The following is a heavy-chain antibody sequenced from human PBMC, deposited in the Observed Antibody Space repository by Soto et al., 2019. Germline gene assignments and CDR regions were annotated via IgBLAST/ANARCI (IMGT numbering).Heavy chain of an antibody. CDR3: VRDRDLYRDMFHADL. D-gene: IGHD3-10*02. V-gene: IGHV3-48*02. CDR2: ITIRTGNV. Sequence: PGGSLRLSCEASGFTISECSMNWVRQAPGKGLEWLAYITIRTGNVLYAVSVRGRFTISADNAQNSVILQMNSLRDEDSAVYFCVRDRDLYRDMFHADLWGQGTLVTVSS. CDR1: GFTISECS. J-gene: IGHJ1*01.